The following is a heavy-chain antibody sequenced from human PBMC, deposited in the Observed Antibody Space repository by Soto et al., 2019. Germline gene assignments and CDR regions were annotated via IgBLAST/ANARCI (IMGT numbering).Heavy chain of an antibody. J-gene: IGHJ4*02. Sequence: QVQLQESGPGLVKPSETLSLTCAVSGDSISSYYCRWIRQPPGKGLESIGYPYYGRSANYNPSLKSRVTLSVDTSTNQCSLTLSSMTAADTAVYYCALRSMAVVPEYWGQGTLVTVSS. V-gene: IGHV4-59*01. CDR1: GDSISSYY. CDR3: ALRSMAVVPEY. CDR2: PYYGRSA. D-gene: IGHD3-22*01.